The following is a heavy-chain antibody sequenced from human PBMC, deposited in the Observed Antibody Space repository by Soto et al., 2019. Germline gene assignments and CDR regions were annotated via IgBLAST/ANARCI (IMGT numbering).Heavy chain of an antibody. Sequence: PXATLSLTCTVSGASISGFYWSWIRKSAGKGLEWIGRIYATGTTDYNPSLKSRVMMSVDTSKKQFSLKLRSVTAADTAVYYCVRDGKKTLRDWLDPWAQGISVTVSS. J-gene: IGHJ5*02. CDR1: GASISGFY. V-gene: IGHV4-4*07. D-gene: IGHD1-1*01. CDR3: VRDGKKTLRDWLDP. CDR2: IYATGTT.